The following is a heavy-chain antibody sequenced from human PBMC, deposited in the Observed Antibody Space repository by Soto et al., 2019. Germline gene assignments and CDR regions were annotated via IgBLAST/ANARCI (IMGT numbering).Heavy chain of an antibody. V-gene: IGHV1-46*01. Sequence: ASVKVSCKASGYTFTSYYMHWVRQAPGQGLEWMGIISPSGGSTSYAQKFQGRVTMTRDTSTSTVYMELSSLRSEDTAVYYCARGTKEPYDFWSGYYDAFDIWGQGTMVTVSS. D-gene: IGHD3-3*01. J-gene: IGHJ3*02. CDR2: ISPSGGST. CDR1: GYTFTSYY. CDR3: ARGTKEPYDFWSGYYDAFDI.